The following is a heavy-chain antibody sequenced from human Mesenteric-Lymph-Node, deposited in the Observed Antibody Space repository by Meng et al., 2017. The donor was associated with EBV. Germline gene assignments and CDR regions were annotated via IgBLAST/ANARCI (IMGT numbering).Heavy chain of an antibody. J-gene: IGHJ4*02. CDR2: INPNSGGT. Sequence: QVQLVQSGAEVKKPGASVKVSCKASGYTFTGYYMHWVRQAPGQGLEWMGWINPNSGGTNYAQKFQGWVTMTRDTSISTAYMELSRLRSDDTAVYYCARVARGSTQRGAFDYWGQGTLVTVSS. CDR1: GYTFTGYY. CDR3: ARVARGSTQRGAFDY. V-gene: IGHV1-2*04. D-gene: IGHD6-13*01.